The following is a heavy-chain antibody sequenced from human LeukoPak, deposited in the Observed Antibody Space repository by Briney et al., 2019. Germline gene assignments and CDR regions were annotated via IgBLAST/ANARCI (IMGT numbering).Heavy chain of an antibody. CDR2: TSGSAGRT. CDR1: GFTFSSYA. CDR3: AKDQGYSGYDPLDY. Sequence: PGGSLRLSCAASGFTFSSYAMTWVRQAPGKGLEWVSATSGSAGRTYYADSVKGRFTISRDNSKNTLYLQMNSLRAEDTAVYYCAKDQGYSGYDPLDYWGQGTLVTVSS. J-gene: IGHJ4*02. V-gene: IGHV3-23*01. D-gene: IGHD5-12*01.